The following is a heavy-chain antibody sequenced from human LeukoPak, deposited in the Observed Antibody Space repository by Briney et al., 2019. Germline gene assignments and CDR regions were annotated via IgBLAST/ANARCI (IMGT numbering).Heavy chain of an antibody. CDR2: ISADGGSV. CDR3: AKESGKFDY. J-gene: IGHJ4*02. CDR1: GLNFGESA. V-gene: IGHV3-43*02. Sequence: GGSLRLSCVASGLNFGESAMHWVRQAPGKGLEWVSLISADGGSVFSADSVKGRFSISRDNSKNSLYLQMDSLRSEDTAMYYCAKESGKFDYWGQGTLVVVSS.